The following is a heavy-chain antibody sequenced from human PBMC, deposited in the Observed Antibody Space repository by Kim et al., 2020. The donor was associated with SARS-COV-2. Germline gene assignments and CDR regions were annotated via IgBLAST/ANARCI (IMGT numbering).Heavy chain of an antibody. Sequence: TYYADSVKGRFTISRDNSKNTLYLQMNSLRAEDTAVYYCAKGVIVVVITHWGQGTLVTVSS. D-gene: IGHD3-22*01. V-gene: IGHV3-23*01. CDR3: AKGVIVVVITH. CDR2: T. J-gene: IGHJ4*02.